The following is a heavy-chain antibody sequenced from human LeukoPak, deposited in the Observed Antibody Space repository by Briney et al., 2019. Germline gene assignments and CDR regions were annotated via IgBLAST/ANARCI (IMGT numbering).Heavy chain of an antibody. D-gene: IGHD2-21*02. J-gene: IGHJ4*02. V-gene: IGHV1-69*05. CDR1: GGTFSSYA. CDR2: IIPIFGTA. CDR3: ARDRVKNIVVVTAPDY. Sequence: GASVKVSCKASGGTFSSYAISWVRQAPGQGVEWMGRIIPIFGTANYAQKFQGRVTITTDESTSTAYMELISLRSEDTAVYYCARDRVKNIVVVTAPDYWGQGTLVTVSS.